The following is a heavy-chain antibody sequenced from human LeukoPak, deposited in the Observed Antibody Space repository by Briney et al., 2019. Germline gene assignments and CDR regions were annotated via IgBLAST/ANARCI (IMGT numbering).Heavy chain of an antibody. CDR2: ISSSGSTI. D-gene: IGHD3-10*02. CDR3: AELGITMIGGV. J-gene: IGHJ6*04. Sequence: GGSLRLSCAASGLTFSSYEMNWVRHAPGKGLEWVSYISSSGSTIYYADSVKGRFTISRDNAKNSLYLQMNSLRAEDTAVYYCAELGITMIGGVWGKGTTVTISS. CDR1: GLTFSSYE. V-gene: IGHV3-48*03.